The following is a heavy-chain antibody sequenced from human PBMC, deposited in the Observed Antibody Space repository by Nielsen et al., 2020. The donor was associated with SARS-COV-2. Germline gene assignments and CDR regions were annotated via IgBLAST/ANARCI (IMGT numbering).Heavy chain of an antibody. J-gene: IGHJ3*02. D-gene: IGHD6-25*01. CDR1: GFTFSSYG. CDR2: IWYDGSNK. Sequence: GESLKISCAASGFTFSSYGMHWVRQAPGKGLEWVAVIWYDGSNKYYADSVKGRFTISRDNSKNTLYLQMNSLKTEDTAVYYCSRVEAGAFDIWGQGTFVTVSS. V-gene: IGHV3-33*01. CDR3: SRVEAGAFDI.